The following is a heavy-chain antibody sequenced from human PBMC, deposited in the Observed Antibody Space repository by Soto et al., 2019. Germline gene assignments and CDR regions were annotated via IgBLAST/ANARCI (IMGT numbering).Heavy chain of an antibody. J-gene: IGHJ4*02. CDR3: ARLIQLPDIFTGYLGY. Sequence: GEALKISCKGSGYSFTRYWSGWGRQMPGKGLGWMGIIYPGYSDTRYSPSFQGQVPISADKSISTAYLQWSSLKASDTAMYYCARLIQLPDIFTGYLGYWGQGTLVTVSS. V-gene: IGHV5-51*01. D-gene: IGHD3-9*01. CDR1: GYSFTRYW. CDR2: IYPGYSDT.